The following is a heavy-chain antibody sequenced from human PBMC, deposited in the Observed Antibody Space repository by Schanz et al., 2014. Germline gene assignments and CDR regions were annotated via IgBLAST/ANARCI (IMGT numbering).Heavy chain of an antibody. D-gene: IGHD2-2*01. CDR1: GGFISSINW. CDR2: INNSGST. Sequence: QVQLQESGPGLVKPSGTLSLTCAVSGGFISSINWWSWVRQSPGTGLEWIGEINNSGSTNYNPSLKSRVTISLDKSKSQFSLTLNAVTAADTAVYYCARDERDLPRSLFVFWGQGTLVTVS. V-gene: IGHV4-4*02. CDR3: ARDERDLPRSLFVF. J-gene: IGHJ4*02.